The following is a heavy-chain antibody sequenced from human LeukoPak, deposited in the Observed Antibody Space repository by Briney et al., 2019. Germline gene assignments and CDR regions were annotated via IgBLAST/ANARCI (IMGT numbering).Heavy chain of an antibody. J-gene: IGHJ4*02. D-gene: IGHD3-10*01. CDR3: ARLFAGSSIDY. CDR1: GGSISSSSYY. Sequence: SETLSLTCTVSGGSISSSSYYWGWIRQPPGKGLEWIGSIYYSGSTYYNPSLKSRVTISVDTSKNQFSLKLSSVTAADTAVYYCARLFAGSSIDYWAREPWSPSPQ. V-gene: IGHV4-39*01. CDR2: IYYSGST.